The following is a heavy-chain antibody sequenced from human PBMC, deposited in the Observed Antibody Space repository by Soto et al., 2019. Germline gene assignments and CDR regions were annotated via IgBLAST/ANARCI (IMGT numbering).Heavy chain of an antibody. Sequence: GASVKVSCKASGGTFSSYAISWVRQAPGQGLEWMGGIIPIFGTANYAQKFQGRVTITADESTSTAYMELSSLRSEDTAVYYCASQQLGPSSYYGMDVWGQGTTVTVSS. J-gene: IGHJ6*02. D-gene: IGHD6-6*01. CDR1: GGTFSSYA. CDR2: IIPIFGTA. V-gene: IGHV1-69*13. CDR3: ASQQLGPSSYYGMDV.